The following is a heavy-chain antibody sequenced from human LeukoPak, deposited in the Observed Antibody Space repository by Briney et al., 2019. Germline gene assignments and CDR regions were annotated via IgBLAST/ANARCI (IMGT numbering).Heavy chain of an antibody. CDR1: GFTVSSNY. CDR2: ITKSGDQT. CDR3: VKSAGKDGYRDVFDI. V-gene: IGHV3-53*01. D-gene: IGHD5-24*01. Sequence: GGSLRLSCAASGFTVSSNYMSWVRQAPGKGLEWVSTITKSGDQTHYADSVRGLFTISRDIFKNTLYLQMNSLRAEDTAVYHCVKSAGKDGYRDVFDIWGQGTVVTVSS. J-gene: IGHJ3*02.